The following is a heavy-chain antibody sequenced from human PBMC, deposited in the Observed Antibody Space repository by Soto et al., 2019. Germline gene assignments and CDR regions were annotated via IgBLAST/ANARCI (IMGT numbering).Heavy chain of an antibody. CDR2: IYPGDSDT. Sequence: ESLEVSCKGSGYTFTDYWIVWVRQLPGKGLELMGIIYPGDSDTRYSPSFQGHVTITVDKSTSTAYLHWNTLKASDTAMYYCARQISNFRYYYYAMEVWGQGTAVTVSS. J-gene: IGHJ6*02. D-gene: IGHD4-4*01. CDR1: GYTFTDYW. V-gene: IGHV5-51*01. CDR3: ARQISNFRYYYYAMEV.